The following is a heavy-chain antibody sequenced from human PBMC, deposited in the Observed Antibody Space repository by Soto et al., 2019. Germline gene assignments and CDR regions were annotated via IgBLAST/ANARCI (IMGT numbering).Heavy chain of an antibody. D-gene: IGHD3-16*01. J-gene: IGHJ4*02. CDR1: GGSFSGYY. Sequence: SETLSLTCAVYGGSFSGYYWTWIRQPPGKGLEWIGEINHSGNTNYNPSLKSRVIISVDTSKNQFSLKLTSVTAADTAVYYCERGLCLDGVVEGDAPDKYFLDSRGQGTLVTVSS. CDR3: ERGLCLDGVVEGDAPDKYFLDS. CDR2: INHSGNT. V-gene: IGHV4-34*01.